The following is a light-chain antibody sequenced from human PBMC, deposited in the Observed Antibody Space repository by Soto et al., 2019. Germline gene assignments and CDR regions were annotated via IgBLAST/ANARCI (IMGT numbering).Light chain of an antibody. V-gene: IGLV2-14*01. CDR3: SSYTGSSTFV. Sequence: HCVRTNPASGSRAAGEGRPITYTGTSSDVGGYNYVSWYQQLPGKAPKLMIYDVNNRPSGVSNRFSGSKSGNTASLTISGLQAEDEADYYCSSYTGSSTFVFGTGTKVTVL. CDR1: SSDVGGYNY. CDR2: DVN. J-gene: IGLJ1*01.